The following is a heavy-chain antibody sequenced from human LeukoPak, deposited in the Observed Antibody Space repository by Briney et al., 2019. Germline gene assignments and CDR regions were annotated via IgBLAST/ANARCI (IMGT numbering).Heavy chain of an antibody. V-gene: IGHV1-2*02. CDR3: ARDPGSSGWDRSDY. CDR2: INPNSGGT. J-gene: IGHJ4*02. Sequence: GASVKVSCKASGYTFTGYYMHWVRQAPGQGLEWMGWINPNSGGTNYAQKFQGRVTMTRDTSISTAYMELSRLRSDDTAVYYCARDPGSSGWDRSDYWGQGTLVTVSS. CDR1: GYTFTGYY. D-gene: IGHD6-19*01.